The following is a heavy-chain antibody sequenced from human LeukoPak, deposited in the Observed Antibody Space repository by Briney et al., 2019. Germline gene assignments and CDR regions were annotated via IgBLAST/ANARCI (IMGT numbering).Heavy chain of an antibody. J-gene: IGHJ5*02. CDR1: GFIFSSYW. CDR3: VSGRFGDKGP. V-gene: IGHV3-74*01. Sequence: GGSLRLSCAASGFIFSSYWMYWLRQAQGKGLVCVTRINTDGSSTNYADSVEGRFTMSRDNAKNTLYLQMNSLRAEDTAVYYCVSGRFGDKGPWGQGTLVTVSS. CDR2: INTDGSST. D-gene: IGHD1-26*01.